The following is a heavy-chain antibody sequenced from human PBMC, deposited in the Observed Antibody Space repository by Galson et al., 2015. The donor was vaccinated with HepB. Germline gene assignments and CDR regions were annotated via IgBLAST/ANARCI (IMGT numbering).Heavy chain of an antibody. CDR1: GFTFSSYS. J-gene: IGHJ4*02. Sequence: SLRLSCAASGFTFSSYSMNWVRQAPGKGLEWVSSISSSSSYIYYADSVKGRFTISRDNAKNSLYLQMNSLRAEDTAVYYCASGGVVVVVAASYFDYWGQGTLVTVSS. CDR3: ASGGVVVVVAASYFDY. D-gene: IGHD2-15*01. CDR2: ISSSSSYI. V-gene: IGHV3-21*01.